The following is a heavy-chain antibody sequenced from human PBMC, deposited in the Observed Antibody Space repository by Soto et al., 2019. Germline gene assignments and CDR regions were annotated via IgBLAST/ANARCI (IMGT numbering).Heavy chain of an antibody. CDR2: VDSDGSGT. CDR1: GITFSGYW. Sequence: EVQLVESGGGSVQPGGSLRLSCVASGITFSGYWMHWVRQFPGKGLVWVARVDSDGSGTSYADSVKGRFTISRDNAKNTLYLQMNSLRVEDTDVYYCATVFEHWGQGIQVTVSS. V-gene: IGHV3-74*01. J-gene: IGHJ4*02. CDR3: ATVFEH.